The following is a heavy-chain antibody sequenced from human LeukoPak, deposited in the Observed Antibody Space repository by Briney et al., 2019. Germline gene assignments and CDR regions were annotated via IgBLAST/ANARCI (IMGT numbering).Heavy chain of an antibody. CDR3: ARVIDKGQYCSSTSCYTVRRWFDP. V-gene: IGHV1-2*02. Sequence: ASVKVSCKASGYTFTGYYMHWVRQAPGQGLEWMGWINPNSGGTNYAQKFQGRVTMTGDTSISTAYMELSRLRSDDTAVYYCARVIDKGQYCSSTSCYTVRRWFDPWGQGTLVTVSS. CDR1: GYTFTGYY. J-gene: IGHJ5*02. CDR2: INPNSGGT. D-gene: IGHD2-2*02.